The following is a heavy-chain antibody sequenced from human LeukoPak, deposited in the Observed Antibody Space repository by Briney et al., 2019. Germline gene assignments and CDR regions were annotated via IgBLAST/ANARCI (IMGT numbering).Heavy chain of an antibody. V-gene: IGHV3-66*01. CDR1: GFTVSSNY. J-gene: IGHJ4*02. Sequence: GGSLRLSCAASGFTVSSNYMSWVRQAPGQGLEWVSVIYSGGSTYYADSVKGRFTISRDNSKNTLYLQMNSLRAEDTAVYYCARAGIAVAGSFDYWGQGTLVTVSS. D-gene: IGHD6-19*01. CDR3: ARAGIAVAGSFDY. CDR2: IYSGGST.